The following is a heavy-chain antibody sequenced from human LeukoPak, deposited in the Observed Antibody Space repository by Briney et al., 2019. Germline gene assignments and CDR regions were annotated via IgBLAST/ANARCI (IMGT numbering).Heavy chain of an antibody. J-gene: IGHJ3*02. CDR2: ISTSGSTK. D-gene: IGHD3-22*01. V-gene: IGHV3-48*03. CDR1: GFTFSSYE. Sequence: PGGSLRLSCAASGFTFSSYEMNWVRQAPGKGLEWVSYISTSGSTKYYADSVKGRFTISRDNAKNSLYLQMNSLRAGDTAVYYCARDRDPGYNDSSGYRRVNAFDIWGQGTMVTVSS. CDR3: ARDRDPGYNDSSGYRRVNAFDI.